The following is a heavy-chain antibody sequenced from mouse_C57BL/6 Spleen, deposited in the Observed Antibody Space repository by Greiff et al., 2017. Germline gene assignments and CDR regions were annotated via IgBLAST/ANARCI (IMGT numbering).Heavy chain of an antibody. V-gene: IGHV1-52*01. CDR2: IDPSDSET. CDR3: ARYFYDGYRLRFAY. D-gene: IGHD2-3*01. J-gene: IGHJ3*01. CDR1: GYTFTSYW. Sequence: VQLQQPGAELVRPGSSVKLSCKASGYTFTSYWMHWVKQRPIQGLEWIGNIDPSDSETHYNQKFKDKATLTVDKSSSTAYMQLSRLTSEDSAVXYCARYFYDGYRLRFAYWGQGTLVTVSA.